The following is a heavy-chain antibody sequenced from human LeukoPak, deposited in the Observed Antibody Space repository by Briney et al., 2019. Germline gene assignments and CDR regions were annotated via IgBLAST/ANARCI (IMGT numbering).Heavy chain of an antibody. Sequence: PSETLSLTCTVSGGSISSSSYYWGWIRQPPGKGLEWIGSIYYSGSTYYNPSLKSRVTISVDTSKNQFSLKLSSVTAADTAVYHCAVGVMGDAFDIWGQGTMVTVSS. CDR3: AVGVMGDAFDI. V-gene: IGHV4-39*01. CDR2: IYYSGST. CDR1: GGSISSSSYY. J-gene: IGHJ3*02. D-gene: IGHD3-16*01.